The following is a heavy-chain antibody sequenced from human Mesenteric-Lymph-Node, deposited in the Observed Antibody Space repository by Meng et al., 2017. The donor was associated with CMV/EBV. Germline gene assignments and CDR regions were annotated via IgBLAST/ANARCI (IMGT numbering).Heavy chain of an antibody. D-gene: IGHD6-19*01. Sequence: GGSLRLSCAASGFTFSGSAMHWVRQASGKGLEWVGRIRSKANSYATAYAASVKGRFTISRDDSKNTAYLQMNSQRAEDTAVYFCARVTVTTYSGGWSDVFDVWGLGTLVTVSS. CDR1: GFTFSGSA. CDR3: ARVTVTTYSGGWSDVFDV. J-gene: IGHJ3*01. V-gene: IGHV3-73*01. CDR2: IRSKANSYAT.